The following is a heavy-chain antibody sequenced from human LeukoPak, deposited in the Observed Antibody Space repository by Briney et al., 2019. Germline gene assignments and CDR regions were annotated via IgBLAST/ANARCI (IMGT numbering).Heavy chain of an antibody. CDR1: GFTFSSYS. V-gene: IGHV3-21*01. J-gene: IGHJ4*02. CDR3: AKDIGPNYDILTGYLAY. CDR2: ITSSSSYI. D-gene: IGHD3-9*01. Sequence: GGSLRLSCAGSGFTFSSYSMNWVRQAPGKGLEWVSSITSSSSYIYYADSVKGRFTISRDNAKKSVYLQMNSLRAEDTAVYYCAKDIGPNYDILTGYLAYWGQGTLVTVSS.